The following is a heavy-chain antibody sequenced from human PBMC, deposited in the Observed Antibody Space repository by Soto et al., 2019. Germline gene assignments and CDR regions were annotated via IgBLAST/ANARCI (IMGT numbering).Heavy chain of an antibody. CDR1: AFTFRNAC. D-gene: IGHD2-2*01. Sequence: AGSLRLSCAASAFTFRNACISWGRQAPGKGLEWVGHVKSKTDGGTTDYAAPVKGRFTISRDDSKNTLYLQMNSLKTEDTAVYYCTTDSGVVLATAANMRDYWGPGTLVTVSS. CDR3: TTDSGVVLATAANMRDY. V-gene: IGHV3-15*01. CDR2: VKSKTDGGTT. J-gene: IGHJ4*02.